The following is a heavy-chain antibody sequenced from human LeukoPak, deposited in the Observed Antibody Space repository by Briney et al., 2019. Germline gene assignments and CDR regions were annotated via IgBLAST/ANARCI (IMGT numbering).Heavy chain of an antibody. D-gene: IGHD6-13*01. CDR2: ISAYNGNT. V-gene: IGHV1-18*01. J-gene: IGHJ6*02. Sequence: GASVKVSCKASGGTFSSYAISWVRQAPGQGLEWMGWISAYNGNTNYAQKLQGRVTMTTDTSTSTAYMELRSLRSDDTAVYYCAQSSSWSPGYYYGMDVWGQGTTVTVSS. CDR3: AQSSSWSPGYYYGMDV. CDR1: GGTFSSYA.